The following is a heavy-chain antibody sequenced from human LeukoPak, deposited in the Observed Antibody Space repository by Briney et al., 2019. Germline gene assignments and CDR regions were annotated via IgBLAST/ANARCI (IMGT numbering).Heavy chain of an antibody. V-gene: IGHV4-39*07. CDR2: IYYSGST. J-gene: IGHJ6*03. D-gene: IGHD2-2*01. CDR1: GGSISSSSYY. Sequence: SETLSLTCTVSGGSISSSSYYWGWIRQPPGKGLEWIGSIYYSGSTYYNPSLKSRVTISVDTSKNQFSLKLSSVTAADTAVYYCARNRRDIVVVPAADRYYYYMDVWGKGTTVTVSS. CDR3: ARNRRDIVVVPAADRYYYYMDV.